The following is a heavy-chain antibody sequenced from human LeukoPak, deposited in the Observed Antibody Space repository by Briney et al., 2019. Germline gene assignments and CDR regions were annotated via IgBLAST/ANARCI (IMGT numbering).Heavy chain of an antibody. D-gene: IGHD3-16*01. Sequence: SETLSLTCSVSGGSISSSAYYWGWIRQPPGQGLEWIGSIYYSGNTYYNPSLKSRVTISVDTSKNQFSLKLSSVTAADTAVYYCARQGFGSSYFDYWGQGTLVTVSS. CDR3: ARQGFGSSYFDY. CDR1: GGSISSSAYY. CDR2: IYYSGNT. J-gene: IGHJ4*02. V-gene: IGHV4-39*07.